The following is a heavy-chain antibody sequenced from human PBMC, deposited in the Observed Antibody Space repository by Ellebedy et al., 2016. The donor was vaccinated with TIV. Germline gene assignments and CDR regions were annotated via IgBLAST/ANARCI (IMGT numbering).Heavy chain of an antibody. CDR3: ARGLETGTTQFNP. CDR2: MNPNSGNT. D-gene: IGHD1-7*01. CDR1: GYTFTSYD. V-gene: IGHV1-8*01. J-gene: IGHJ5*02. Sequence: ASVKVSXXASGYTFTSYDINWVRQATGQGLEWMGWMNPNSGNTGYAQKFQGRVTMTRNTSISTAYMELSSLRSEDTAVYYCARGLETGTTQFNPWGQGTLVTVSS.